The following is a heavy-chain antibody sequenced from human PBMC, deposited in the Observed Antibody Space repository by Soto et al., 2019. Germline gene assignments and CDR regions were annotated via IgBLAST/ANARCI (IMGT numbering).Heavy chain of an antibody. V-gene: IGHV2-5*02. CDR2: IYWADDK. Sequence: QITLKESGPTLVKPTQTLTLTCTFSGFSLSTSGVGVGWIRQPPGKALEWLALIYWADDKRYSPSLKSRLTITKDTSKNQVVLTLTNMDPVDTATYYCAHRPSYCSGGSCYSGFDYWGQGTLVTVSS. D-gene: IGHD2-15*01. CDR1: GFSLSTSGVG. J-gene: IGHJ4*02. CDR3: AHRPSYCSGGSCYSGFDY.